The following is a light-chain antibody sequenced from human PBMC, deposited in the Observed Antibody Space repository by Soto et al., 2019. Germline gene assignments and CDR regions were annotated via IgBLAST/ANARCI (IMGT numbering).Light chain of an antibody. J-gene: IGLJ1*01. CDR3: SSYTSTSTLVV. CDR2: GVT. CDR1: SSDVGGYNY. V-gene: IGLV2-14*01. Sequence: QSVLTQPASVSGSPGQSITISCTGTSSDVGGYNYVSWYQQLPGTAPKLMIYGVTNRPSGVSNRVSGSKSGNTASLTISGLQAEDDADYYCSSYTSTSTLVVFGTGTKLTVL.